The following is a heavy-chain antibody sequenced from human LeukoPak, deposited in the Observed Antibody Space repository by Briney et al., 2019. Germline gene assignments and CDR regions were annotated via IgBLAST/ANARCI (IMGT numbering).Heavy chain of an antibody. J-gene: IGHJ5*02. Sequence: GSLRLSCAASGFTFSSYGMHWVRQAPGKGLEWVAVISYDGSNKYYADSVKGRFTISRDNAKNSLYLQMNSLRAEDTAVYYCARDLPSGVVPAGRFDPWGQGTLVTVSS. CDR3: ARDLPSGVVPAGRFDP. CDR2: ISYDGSNK. V-gene: IGHV3-30*03. CDR1: GFTFSSYG. D-gene: IGHD2-2*01.